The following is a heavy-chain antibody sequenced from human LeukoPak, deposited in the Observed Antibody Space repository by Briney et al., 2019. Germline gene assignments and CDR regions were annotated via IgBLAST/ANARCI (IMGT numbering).Heavy chain of an antibody. CDR2: IIPIFGTA. V-gene: IGHV1-69*13. CDR3: ARAGRIAAAGTPAPYGMDV. Sequence: SVEVSCKASGGTFSSYAISWVRQAPGQGLEWMGGIIPIFGTANYAQKFQGRVTITADESTSTAYMELSSLRSEDTAVYYCARAGRIAAAGTPAPYGMDVWGKGTTVTVSS. CDR1: GGTFSSYA. D-gene: IGHD6-13*01. J-gene: IGHJ6*04.